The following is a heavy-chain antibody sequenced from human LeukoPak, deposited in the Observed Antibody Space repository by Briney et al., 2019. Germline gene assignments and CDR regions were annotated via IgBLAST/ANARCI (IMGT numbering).Heavy chain of an antibody. J-gene: IGHJ6*03. V-gene: IGHV4-59*01. CDR3: VRDNYATRSSYFYYMDV. CDR1: GDSISTYY. CDR2: IYYTGST. Sequence: SETLSLTCTVSGDSISTYYWTWIRQPPGKGLEWIGYIYYTGSTEYSPSLESRVTISLDTSKNHFSLKLRSVTAADTAVYYCVRDNYATRSSYFYYMDVWGKGTTVTGSS. D-gene: IGHD2-2*01.